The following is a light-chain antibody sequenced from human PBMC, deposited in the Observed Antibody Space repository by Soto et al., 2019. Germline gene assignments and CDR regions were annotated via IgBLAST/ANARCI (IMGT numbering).Light chain of an antibody. J-gene: IGLJ2*01. V-gene: IGLV4-69*01. CDR1: SGHSSYA. CDR3: QTWDAGTVL. CDR2: LNSDGSH. Sequence: QPVLTQSPSASASLGASVKLTCTLSSGHSSYAIAWHQQQPEKGPRHLMKLNSDGSHSKGDGIPDRFAGSSSGAERYLTISSLQSEDEADYYCQTWDAGTVLFGGGTKLTVL.